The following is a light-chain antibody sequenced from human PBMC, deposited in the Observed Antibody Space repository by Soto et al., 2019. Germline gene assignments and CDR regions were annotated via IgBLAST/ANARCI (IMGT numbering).Light chain of an antibody. V-gene: IGKV3-15*01. Sequence: EIVMTQSPGTLSVFPGERVTLSCRASQSVSGYLDWFQQKPGKAPKLLIYDASSLESGVPSRFSGSGSGTEFTLTISSLQSEDFAVYYCQQYNNWPRTFGQGTKVDIK. CDR3: QQYNNWPRT. CDR2: DAS. J-gene: IGKJ1*01. CDR1: QSVSGY.